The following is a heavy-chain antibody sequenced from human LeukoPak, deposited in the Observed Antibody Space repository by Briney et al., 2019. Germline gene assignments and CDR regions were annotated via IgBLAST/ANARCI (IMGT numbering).Heavy chain of an antibody. CDR3: ARDASIYDYYYYYMDV. Sequence: ASVKVSCKASGYTFTSYGISWVRQAPGQGLEWMGWISAYNGNTNYAQKLQGRVTMTTDTSTSTAYMELRSLRSDDTAVYYCARDASIYDYYYYYMDVWGKGTTVTASS. D-gene: IGHD5/OR15-5a*01. V-gene: IGHV1-18*01. CDR1: GYTFTSYG. J-gene: IGHJ6*03. CDR2: ISAYNGNT.